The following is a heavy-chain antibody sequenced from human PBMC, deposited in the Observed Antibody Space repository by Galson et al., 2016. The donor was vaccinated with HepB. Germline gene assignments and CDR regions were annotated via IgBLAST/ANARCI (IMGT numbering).Heavy chain of an antibody. CDR2: IYYSGST. CDR1: GGSISSYY. Sequence: ETLSLTCTVSGGSISSYYWSWIRQPPGKGLEWIGYIYYSGSTNYNPPLKSRVTISVDTSKNQFSLKLTSVTTADTAVYYCARTPSRGGMDVWGQGTTVTGTS. V-gene: IGHV4-59*01. D-gene: IGHD3-10*01. J-gene: IGHJ6*02. CDR3: ARTPSRGGMDV.